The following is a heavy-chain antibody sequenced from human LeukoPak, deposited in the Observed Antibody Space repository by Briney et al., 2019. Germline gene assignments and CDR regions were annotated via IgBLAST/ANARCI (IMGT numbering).Heavy chain of an antibody. V-gene: IGHV4-4*07. D-gene: IGHD2-2*02. Sequence: SETLSLTCTVSGGSISSYYWSWIRQPAGKGLEWIGRIYTSGSTNYNPSLKSRVTMSVDTSKNQFSLKLSSVTAADTAVYYCAREGCSSTSCHKNGWFDPWGQGTLVTVSS. CDR2: IYTSGST. J-gene: IGHJ5*02. CDR3: AREGCSSTSCHKNGWFDP. CDR1: GGSISSYY.